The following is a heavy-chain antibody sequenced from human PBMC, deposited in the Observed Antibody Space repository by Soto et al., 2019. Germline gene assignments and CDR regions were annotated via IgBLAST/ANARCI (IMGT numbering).Heavy chain of an antibody. CDR1: GGSITSGAYY. Sequence: SETLSLTCAVSGGSITSGAYYWTWIRQHPGKGLEWIAHIHYSGRTYYNPSLKSRVTISVDTSNNQFSLKLSSVTAADTAVYYCARYYFDSSGYSNWFDPWGQGTLVTVYS. J-gene: IGHJ5*02. D-gene: IGHD3-22*01. V-gene: IGHV4-31*11. CDR3: ARYYFDSSGYSNWFDP. CDR2: IHYSGRT.